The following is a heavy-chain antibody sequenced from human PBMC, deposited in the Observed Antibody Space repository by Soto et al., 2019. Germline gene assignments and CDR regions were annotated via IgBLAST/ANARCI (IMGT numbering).Heavy chain of an antibody. CDR1: GGSISSGGYY. Sequence: QVQLQESGPGLVKPSETLSLTCTVSGGSISSGGYYWSWIRQHPGKGLEWIGYIYYSGSTYYNQSLKSRVTISVDTSKNQFSLKLSSVTAADTAIYYCARDSPITMVGPVQNWFDPWGQGTLVTVSS. J-gene: IGHJ5*02. CDR3: ARDSPITMVGPVQNWFDP. CDR2: IYYSGST. V-gene: IGHV4-31*03. D-gene: IGHD3-10*01.